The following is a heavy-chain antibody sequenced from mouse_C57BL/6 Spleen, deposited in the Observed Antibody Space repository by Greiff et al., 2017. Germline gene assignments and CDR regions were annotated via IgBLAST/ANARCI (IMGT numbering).Heavy chain of an antibody. J-gene: IGHJ2*01. CDR2: IYPGGGYT. CDR3: ARSLFITTVVATGGYFDY. V-gene: IGHV1-63*01. CDR1: GYTFTNYW. Sequence: QVQLKESGAELVRPGTSVKMSCKASGYTFTNYWIGWAKQRPGHGLEWIGDIYPGGGYTNYNEKFKGKATLTADKSSSTAYMQFSSLTSEDSAIYYCARSLFITTVVATGGYFDYWGQGTTLTVSS. D-gene: IGHD1-1*01.